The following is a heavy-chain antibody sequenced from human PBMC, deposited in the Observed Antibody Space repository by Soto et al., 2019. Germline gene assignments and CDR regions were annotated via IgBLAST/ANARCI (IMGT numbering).Heavy chain of an antibody. CDR2: IYYSGST. CDR1: GGSISRGGYY. J-gene: IGHJ6*03. D-gene: IGHD3-10*01. V-gene: IGHV4-31*03. CDR3: ARDHGSGSYSDSYYYMDV. Sequence: SETLSLTCTVSGGSISRGGYYWSWIRQHPGKGLEWIGYIYYSGSTYYNPSLKSRVTISVDTSKNQFSLKLSSVTAADTAVYYCARDHGSGSYSDSYYYMDVWGKGTTVTVSS.